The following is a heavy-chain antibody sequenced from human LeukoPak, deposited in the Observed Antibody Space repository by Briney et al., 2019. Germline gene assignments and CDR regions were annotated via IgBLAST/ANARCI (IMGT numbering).Heavy chain of an antibody. CDR1: GYIFSNYR. Sequence: GGPLRLSCIVSGYIFSNYRTHWLRQAPGKGLEWVAVIWYDGSKKYYADPVKRLFTISRDNSEHTLYLQMNTLRVDHTAIYYCARGHTIAAGAFVYWGQEALLTVSS. CDR2: IWYDGSKK. V-gene: IGHV3-33*08. D-gene: IGHD6-13*01. J-gene: IGHJ4*02. CDR3: ARGHTIAAGAFVY.